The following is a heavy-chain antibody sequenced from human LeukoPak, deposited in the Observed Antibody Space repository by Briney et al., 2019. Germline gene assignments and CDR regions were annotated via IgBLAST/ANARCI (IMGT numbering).Heavy chain of an antibody. CDR3: ARPPTPSSSWSQANWYFDL. V-gene: IGHV3-7*01. CDR2: IKQDGSEK. D-gene: IGHD6-13*01. Sequence: GGSLRLSCAASGFTFSSHWMSWVRQAPGKGLEWVANIKQDGSEKYYVDSVKGRFTISRDNAKNSLYLQMNSLRAEDTAVYYCARPPTPSSSWSQANWYFDLWGRGTLVTVSS. CDR1: GFTFSSHW. J-gene: IGHJ2*01.